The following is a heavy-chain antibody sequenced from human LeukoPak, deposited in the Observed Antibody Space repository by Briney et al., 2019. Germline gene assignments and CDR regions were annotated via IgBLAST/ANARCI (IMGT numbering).Heavy chain of an antibody. CDR3: AKDYGDYGPTYYYGMDV. CDR1: GFTVSSNY. CDR2: IYSGGST. Sequence: GGSLRLSCAASGFTVSSNYMSWVRQAPGKGLEWVSVIYSGGSTYYADSVKGRFTISRDNSKNTLYLQMNSLRAEDTAVYYCAKDYGDYGPTYYYGMDVWGQGTTVTVSS. J-gene: IGHJ6*02. V-gene: IGHV3-53*01. D-gene: IGHD4-17*01.